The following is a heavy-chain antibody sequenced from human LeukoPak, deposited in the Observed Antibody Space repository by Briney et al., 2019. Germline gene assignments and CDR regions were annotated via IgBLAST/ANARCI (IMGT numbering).Heavy chain of an antibody. J-gene: IGHJ4*02. CDR3: ARNAADCTTSACYDS. CDR2: VTGNGDTT. CDR1: GFTFRNYA. Sequence: GGSLRLSCAASGFTFRNYAVTWVRQAPGKGLEWVSVVTGNGDTTYYADSLKGRFTISRDNSRNTLYLQMNSLRAEDTAVYHCARNAADCTTSACYDSWGQGTLVTVSS. D-gene: IGHD2-8*01. V-gene: IGHV3-23*01.